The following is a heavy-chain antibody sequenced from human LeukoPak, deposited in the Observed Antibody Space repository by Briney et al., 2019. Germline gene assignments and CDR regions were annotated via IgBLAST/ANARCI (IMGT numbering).Heavy chain of an antibody. Sequence: GGSLRLSCGASGFTFDRYGMSWVRQGLGKGLEWVSGINWNGDSTGYADSVKGRFTISRDNAKNSLYLQMNSLRAEDTALCYCARGVLRSWGQGTPVTVSS. CDR1: GFTFDRYG. J-gene: IGHJ4*02. CDR2: INWNGDST. CDR3: ARGVLRS. V-gene: IGHV3-20*04.